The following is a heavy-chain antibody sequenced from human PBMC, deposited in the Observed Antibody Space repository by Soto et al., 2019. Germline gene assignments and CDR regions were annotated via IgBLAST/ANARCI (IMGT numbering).Heavy chain of an antibody. CDR2: ISHDGTNK. V-gene: IGHV3-30*18. Sequence: GGSLRLSCAASGFTFNNYGMHWVRQAPGKGLEWVAFISHDGTNKYYADSLKGRFTISRDNSKNTVSLQMNSLRVEDTAVYYCAKDPSHQGYYYGMDVWGQGTTVTVSS. CDR3: AKDPSHQGYYYGMDV. CDR1: GFTFNNYG. D-gene: IGHD2-2*01. J-gene: IGHJ6*02.